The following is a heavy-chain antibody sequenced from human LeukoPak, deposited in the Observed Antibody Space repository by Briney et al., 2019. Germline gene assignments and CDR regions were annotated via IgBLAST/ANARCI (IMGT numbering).Heavy chain of an antibody. V-gene: IGHV3-48*03. D-gene: IGHD6-19*01. CDR1: GFTFSDYE. Sequence: GGSLRLSCAVSGFTFSDYEMNWVRQAPGKGLEWVAYIINGGSIIYYGDSVKGRFTISRDNAKNSLHLQMISLRAEDTAVYYCARQRIAVTVGGDFDYWGQGTLVTVSS. J-gene: IGHJ4*02. CDR3: ARQRIAVTVGGDFDY. CDR2: IINGGSII.